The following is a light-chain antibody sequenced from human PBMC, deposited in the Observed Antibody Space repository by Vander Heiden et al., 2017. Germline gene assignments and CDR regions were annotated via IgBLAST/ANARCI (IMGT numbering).Light chain of an antibody. CDR1: SSDVGGHVY. V-gene: IGLV2-14*01. CDR2: EVS. J-gene: IGLJ1*01. Sequence: SALAQPASVSGSPGQSITISCTGSSSDVGGHVYVSWYQHHPGQAPKLLISEVSNRPSGVSHRFSGSKSGNTASLTISGPQAEDEADDYCSSYTTSYTYVLGTGTQV. CDR3: SSYTTSYTYV.